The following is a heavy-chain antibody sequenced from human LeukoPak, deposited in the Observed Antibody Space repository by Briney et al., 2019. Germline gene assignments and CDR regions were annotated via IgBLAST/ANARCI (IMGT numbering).Heavy chain of an antibody. CDR1: GFTFSSYG. Sequence: PGRSLRLSCAASGFTFSSYGMHWVRQAPGKGLEWVAVIWYDGSNKYYADSVKGRFTISRDNSKNTLYLQMNSPRAEDTAVYYCARGGRQSRDFDYWGQGTLVTVSS. CDR3: ARGGRQSRDFDY. CDR2: IWYDGSNK. V-gene: IGHV3-33*01. J-gene: IGHJ4*02.